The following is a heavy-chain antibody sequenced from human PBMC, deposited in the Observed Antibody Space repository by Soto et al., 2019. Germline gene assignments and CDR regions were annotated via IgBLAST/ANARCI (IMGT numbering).Heavy chain of an antibody. CDR3: ARGRAVVAPAARGWFDP. CDR2: INAGNGNT. J-gene: IGHJ5*02. Sequence: ASVKVSCKASGYTFTSYAMHWVRQAPGQRLEWMGWINAGNGNTKYSQKFQGRVTITRDTSASTAYMELSSLRSEDTAVYYCARGRAVVAPAARGWFDPWGQGTMVTVSS. D-gene: IGHD2-2*01. V-gene: IGHV1-3*01. CDR1: GYTFTSYA.